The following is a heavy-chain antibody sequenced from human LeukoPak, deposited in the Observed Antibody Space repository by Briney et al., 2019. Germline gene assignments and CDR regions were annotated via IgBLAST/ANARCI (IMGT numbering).Heavy chain of an antibody. V-gene: IGHV4-59*01. CDR3: ARGEYSGSYYYSDY. J-gene: IGHJ4*02. Sequence: SETLSLTCTVSGGSISSYYWSWIRQPPGKGLEWIGYIYYSGSTNYNPSLKSRVTISVDTSKNQFSLKPSSVTAADTAVYYCARGEYSGSYYYSDYWGQGTLVTVSS. D-gene: IGHD1-26*01. CDR2: IYYSGST. CDR1: GGSISSYY.